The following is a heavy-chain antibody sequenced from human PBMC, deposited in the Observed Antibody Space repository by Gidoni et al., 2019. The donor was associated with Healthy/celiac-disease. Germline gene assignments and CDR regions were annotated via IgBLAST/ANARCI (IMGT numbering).Heavy chain of an antibody. Sequence: EVQLVESGGGLIQPGGSLRLSCAASGFTVSSNYMSWVRQAPGKGLEWVSVIYSGGSTYYADSVKGRFTISRDNSKNTLYLQMNSLRAEDTAVYYCARAGCTNGVCYNDYWGQGTLVTVSS. CDR3: ARAGCTNGVCYNDY. CDR1: GFTVSSNY. J-gene: IGHJ4*02. V-gene: IGHV3-53*01. CDR2: IYSGGST. D-gene: IGHD2-8*01.